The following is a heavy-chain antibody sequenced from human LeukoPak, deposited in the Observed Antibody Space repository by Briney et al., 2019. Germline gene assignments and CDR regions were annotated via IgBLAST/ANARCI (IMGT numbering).Heavy chain of an antibody. J-gene: IGHJ4*02. Sequence: GGSLRLSCAASGFTFISYGMQWVRQAPGKGLEWVAFIRYDGSNKYYADSVKGRFTISRDNSKNTLYLQMKSLRAEDTAVYYCAVMATIVHYWGQGTLVTVSS. CDR2: IRYDGSNK. D-gene: IGHD5-24*01. CDR1: GFTFISYG. CDR3: AVMATIVHY. V-gene: IGHV3-30*02.